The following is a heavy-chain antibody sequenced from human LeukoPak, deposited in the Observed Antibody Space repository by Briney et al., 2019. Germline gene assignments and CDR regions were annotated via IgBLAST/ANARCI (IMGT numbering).Heavy chain of an antibody. J-gene: IGHJ4*02. Sequence: SETLSLTCSVSGGSISSSSYYWDWIRQPPGKGLEWIGSIYYRGNTYYNPSLKSRVTISVDTSKNQFSLRLSYVTAADTAVYYCARVRDLSFDYWGQGTLVTVSS. CDR3: ARVRDLSFDY. CDR2: IYYRGNT. V-gene: IGHV4-39*07. D-gene: IGHD3/OR15-3a*01. CDR1: GGSISSSSYY.